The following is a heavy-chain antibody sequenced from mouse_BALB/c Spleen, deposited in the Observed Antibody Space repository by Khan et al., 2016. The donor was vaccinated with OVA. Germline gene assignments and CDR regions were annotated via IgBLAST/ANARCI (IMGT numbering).Heavy chain of an antibody. V-gene: IGHV3-2*02. CDR1: GYSITSVYA. J-gene: IGHJ2*01. Sequence: EVQLQESVPGLVKPSQSLSLTCTVTGYSITSVYAWNWIRQFPGTKLEWMGYISSSGGTSSTPSLKSRISITRDTSKNQFFLQLNSVTTEDTATYYCARGNYYGYYFDYWGQGTTLTGSS. CDR3: ARGNYYGYYFDY. CDR2: ISSSGGT. D-gene: IGHD1-1*01.